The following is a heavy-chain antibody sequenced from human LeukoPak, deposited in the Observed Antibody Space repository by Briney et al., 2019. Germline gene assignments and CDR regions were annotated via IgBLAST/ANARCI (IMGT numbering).Heavy chain of an antibody. V-gene: IGHV3-23*01. CDR2: ISGSGDNT. J-gene: IGHJ4*02. CDR1: GFTFSSFG. CDR3: ARDPDGYDPSDVDY. Sequence: PGGSLRLSCAASGFTFSSFGMSWVRQAPGKGLEWVSAISGSGDNTYYADSVKGRFTISRDNSKNTLYLQMNSLRAEDTAVYYCARDPDGYDPSDVDYWGQGTLVTVSS. D-gene: IGHD5-12*01.